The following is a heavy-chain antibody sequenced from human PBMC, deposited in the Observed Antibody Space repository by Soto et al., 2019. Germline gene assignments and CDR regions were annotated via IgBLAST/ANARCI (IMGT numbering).Heavy chain of an antibody. V-gene: IGHV4-59*01. CDR3: ASIPIAARPGGGFDY. CDR1: GGSISSYY. D-gene: IGHD6-6*01. Sequence: QVQLQESGPGLVKPSETLSLTCTVSGGSISSYYWSWIRQPPGKGLEWIGYIYYSGSTNYNPSLKSRVTISVDTSKNQFSLKLSSVTAADTAVYYCASIPIAARPGGGFDYWGQGTLVTVSS. J-gene: IGHJ4*02. CDR2: IYYSGST.